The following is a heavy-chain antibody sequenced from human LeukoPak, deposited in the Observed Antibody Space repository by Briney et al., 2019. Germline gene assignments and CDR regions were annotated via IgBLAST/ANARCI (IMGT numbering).Heavy chain of an antibody. V-gene: IGHV1-69*05. D-gene: IGHD3-10*01. CDR2: IIRIFGTA. CDR1: GCTFSSYA. Sequence: SVKVSCKASGCTFSSYAISWVRQAPGQGLEWMGGIIRIFGTANYAQKFQGRVTITTDESTSTAYMELSSLRSEDTAVYYCAREAHGSGSAYYYYMDVWGKGTTVTVSS. J-gene: IGHJ6*03. CDR3: AREAHGSGSAYYYYMDV.